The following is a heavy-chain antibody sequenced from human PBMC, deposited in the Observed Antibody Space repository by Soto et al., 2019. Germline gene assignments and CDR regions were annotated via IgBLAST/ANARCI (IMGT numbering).Heavy chain of an antibody. CDR3: AKVHLAYYDFWSGYYSYFDY. CDR1: GFTFSSYA. J-gene: IGHJ4*02. D-gene: IGHD3-3*01. V-gene: IGHV3-23*01. CDR2: ISGSGGST. Sequence: GSLRLSCAASGFTFSSYAMSWVRQAPGKGLEWVSAISGSGGSTYYADSVKGRFTISRDNSKNTLYLQMNSLRAEDTAVYYCAKVHLAYYDFWSGYYSYFDYWGQGTLVTVSS.